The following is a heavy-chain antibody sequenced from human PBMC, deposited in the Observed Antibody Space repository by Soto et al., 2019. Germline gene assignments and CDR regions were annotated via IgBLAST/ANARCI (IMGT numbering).Heavy chain of an antibody. V-gene: IGHV3-53*01. D-gene: IGHD2-2*01. CDR2: IYSGGST. J-gene: IGHJ4*02. Sequence: GGSLRLSCAASGFTVSSNYMTWVRQAPGRGLEWVSVIYSGGSTYYADSVKGRFTISRDNSKNTLYLQMNSLRAEDTALYYCARDSRNRNFFDYWGQGTLVTVSS. CDR1: GFTVSSNY. CDR3: ARDSRNRNFFDY.